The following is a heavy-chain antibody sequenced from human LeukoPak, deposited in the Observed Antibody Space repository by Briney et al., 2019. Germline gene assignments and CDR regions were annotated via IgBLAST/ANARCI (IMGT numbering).Heavy chain of an antibody. V-gene: IGHV4-39*01. CDR3: ARQIRDSVVVPAARNWFDP. D-gene: IGHD2-2*01. J-gene: IGHJ5*02. CDR1: GGSISSSSYY. Sequence: SETLSLTCTVSGGSISSSSYYWGWIRQPPGKGLEWIGSIYYSGSTYYNPSLKSRVTISVDTSKNKFSLKLSSVTAADTAVYYCARQIRDSVVVPAARNWFDPWGQGTLVTVSS. CDR2: IYYSGST.